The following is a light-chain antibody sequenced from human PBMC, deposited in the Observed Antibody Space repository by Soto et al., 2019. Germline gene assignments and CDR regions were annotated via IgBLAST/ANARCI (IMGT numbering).Light chain of an antibody. Sequence: EIVLKHSPGNVSLYPGERAALSWRASQSVSNDYLAWYQQKPGQAPRLLIYGASSRAPGIPDNFSGSGSGTDFTPTISRLEPEDFAVYYCQQYGSPYTFGQGTKVDI. J-gene: IGKJ1*01. CDR2: GAS. V-gene: IGKV3-20*01. CDR1: QSVSNDY. CDR3: QQYGSPYT.